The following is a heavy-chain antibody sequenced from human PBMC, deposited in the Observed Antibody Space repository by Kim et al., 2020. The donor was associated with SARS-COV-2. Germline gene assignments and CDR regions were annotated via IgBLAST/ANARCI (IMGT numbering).Heavy chain of an antibody. V-gene: IGHV3-53*01. CDR2: IFGSGTT. D-gene: IGHD3-10*01. Sequence: GGSLRLSCAASGFSVSTNDMSWVRQAPGKGLEWVATIFGSGTTYFADSAKGRFTISRDNSKNTLYLQMNSLRAEDTAAYHWARKLLWFGDNGMDVWGQGTTVTVSS. CDR1: GFSVSTND. CDR3: ARKLLWFGDNGMDV. J-gene: IGHJ6*02.